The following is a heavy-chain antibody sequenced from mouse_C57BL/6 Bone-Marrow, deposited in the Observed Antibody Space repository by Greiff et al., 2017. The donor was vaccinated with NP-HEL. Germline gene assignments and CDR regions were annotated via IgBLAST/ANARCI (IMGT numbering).Heavy chain of an antibody. J-gene: IGHJ4*01. Sequence: VQLQQSGAELVRPGASVTLSCKASGYTFTDYEMHWVKQTPVHGLEWIGAIDPETGGTAYNQKFKGKAILTADKSSSTAYMELRSLTSEDSAVYYCTRNYYASPRAMDYWGQGTSVTVSS. CDR1: GYTFTDYE. CDR2: IDPETGGT. CDR3: TRNYYASPRAMDY. V-gene: IGHV1-15*01. D-gene: IGHD1-1*01.